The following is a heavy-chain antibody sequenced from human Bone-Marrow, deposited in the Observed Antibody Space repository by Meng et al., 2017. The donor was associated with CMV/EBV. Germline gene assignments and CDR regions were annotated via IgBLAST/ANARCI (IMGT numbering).Heavy chain of an antibody. V-gene: IGHV1-24*01. CDR3: ASSIMITFGGVYYYYGMDV. CDR1: GYTLTELS. J-gene: IGHJ6*02. Sequence: SVKVSCKVSGYTLTELSMHWVRQAPGKGLEWMGGFDPEDGETIYAQKFQGRVTMTEDTSTDTAYMELSSLRSEDTAVYYCASSIMITFGGVYYYYGMDVWGQGTTVTVSS. D-gene: IGHD3-16*01. CDR2: FDPEDGET.